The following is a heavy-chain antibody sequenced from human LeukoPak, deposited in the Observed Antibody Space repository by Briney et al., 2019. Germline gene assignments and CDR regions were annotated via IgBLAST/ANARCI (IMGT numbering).Heavy chain of an antibody. Sequence: PGGSLRLSCVASGLTFSKAWMSWVRLAPGKGLEWVGRIKSKTDGGTIEYAAPMKGRFTISRDDSKNTQYLQMNSLKTEDTAVYYCTTDGYCSGGNCYSFDNWGQGTLVTVSS. CDR1: GLTFSKAW. CDR3: TTDGYCSGGNCYSFDN. CDR2: IKSKTDGGTI. J-gene: IGHJ4*02. V-gene: IGHV3-15*01. D-gene: IGHD2-15*01.